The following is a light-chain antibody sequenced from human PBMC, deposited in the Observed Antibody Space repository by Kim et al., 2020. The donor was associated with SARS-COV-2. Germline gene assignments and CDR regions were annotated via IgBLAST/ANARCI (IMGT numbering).Light chain of an antibody. CDR1: QAIRKY. Sequence: DIQMTQSPSSLSASVGDRVTITCRASQAIRKYVAWYQQRPGETPKLLIHAVSTLQSGVPSRFSGGGSGTDFTLTIRGLQPEDVATYYCQTYDTAPYNFGQGTKLE. J-gene: IGKJ2*01. V-gene: IGKV1-27*01. CDR3: QTYDTAPYN. CDR2: AVS.